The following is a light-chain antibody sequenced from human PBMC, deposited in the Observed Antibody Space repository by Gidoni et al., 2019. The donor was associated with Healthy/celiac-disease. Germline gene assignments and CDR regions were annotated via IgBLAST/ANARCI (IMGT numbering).Light chain of an antibody. CDR1: QSVRSR. J-gene: IGKJ1*01. Sequence: EIEMTQSPATLSVSPGDRATLTCRASQSVRSRLAWYQQQPGQAPRLLIYGASSRATGIPARFSGSGSGTEFTLTISSLQSEDFAVYYCQQYNNCSPWTFGQGTKVEIK. CDR3: QQYNNCSPWT. CDR2: GAS. V-gene: IGKV3-15*01.